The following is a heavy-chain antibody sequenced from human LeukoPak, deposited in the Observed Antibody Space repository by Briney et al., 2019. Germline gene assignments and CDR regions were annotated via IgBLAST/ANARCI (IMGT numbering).Heavy chain of an antibody. Sequence: PGGSLRLSCAASGFTFSSSWMDCVRQAPGKGLEWVANIKEDGSLTFYVDSVKGRFTISRDNAKNSLYLQMNSLRVDDTVVYYCARDRGYKAFDIWGQGTMVTVSS. CDR3: ARDRGYKAFDI. J-gene: IGHJ3*02. V-gene: IGHV3-7*03. CDR1: GFTFSSSW. D-gene: IGHD5-18*01. CDR2: IKEDGSLT.